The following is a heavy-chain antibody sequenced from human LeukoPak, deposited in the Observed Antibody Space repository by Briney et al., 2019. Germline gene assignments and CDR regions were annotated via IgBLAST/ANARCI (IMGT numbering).Heavy chain of an antibody. Sequence: ASVKVSCKASGYTFTSYGISWVRQAPGQGLEWMGWISAYNGNTNYAQKLQGRVTMTTDTSTSTAYMELRSLRSDDTAVYYCAREEGVQQWLERENGMDVWGQGTTVTVSS. CDR3: AREEGVQQWLERENGMDV. D-gene: IGHD6-19*01. V-gene: IGHV1-18*01. CDR2: ISAYNGNT. CDR1: GYTFTSYG. J-gene: IGHJ6*02.